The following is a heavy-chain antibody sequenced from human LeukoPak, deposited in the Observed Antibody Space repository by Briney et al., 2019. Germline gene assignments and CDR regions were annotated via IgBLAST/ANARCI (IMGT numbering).Heavy chain of an antibody. CDR1: GCSFSNYY. D-gene: IGHD3-3*01. V-gene: IGHV3-30*18. CDR3: AKGSEQKTFRRGMDS. J-gene: IGHJ4*02. Sequence: PGGSLRLSCTTSGCSFSNYYMHWVRQAPAKGLEWVALISHDGGIQYNGNSVRGRFTISRDNSNSTLYLQMNSLRPEDTAVYYCAKGSEQKTFRRGMDSWGQGSLVTVSS. CDR2: ISHDGGIQ.